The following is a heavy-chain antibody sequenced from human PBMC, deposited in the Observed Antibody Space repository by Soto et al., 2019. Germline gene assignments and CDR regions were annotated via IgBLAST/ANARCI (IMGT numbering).Heavy chain of an antibody. J-gene: IGHJ5*02. CDR2: ISSNSAYI. CDR1: GFTFRSFT. CDR3: TRDASRDSSARGWFDP. Sequence: GGSLRLSCAASGFTFRSFTMNWVRQAPGKGLEWVSTISSNSAYIYYTDALRGRFTISRDDAKNSLHLQMNSLRAEDTAVYYCTRDASRDSSARGWFDPWGPGTLVTVSS. D-gene: IGHD6-13*01. V-gene: IGHV3-21*01.